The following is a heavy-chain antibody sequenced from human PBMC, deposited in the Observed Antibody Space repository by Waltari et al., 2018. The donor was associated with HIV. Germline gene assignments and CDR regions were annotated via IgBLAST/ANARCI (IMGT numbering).Heavy chain of an antibody. CDR3: ATSRTFDY. V-gene: IGHV3-7*01. J-gene: IGHJ4*02. CDR2: IKQDGSEK. D-gene: IGHD2-2*01. CDR1: GFMFTSYW. Sequence: EVLLVESGGGLVQPGGSLRLSCTASGFMFTSYWMSWVRQAPGNGLEGVANIKQDGSEKYYVDSVKGRFTISRDNAKNSLYLQMNSLRAEDTAMYYCATSRTFDYWGQGTLVTVSS.